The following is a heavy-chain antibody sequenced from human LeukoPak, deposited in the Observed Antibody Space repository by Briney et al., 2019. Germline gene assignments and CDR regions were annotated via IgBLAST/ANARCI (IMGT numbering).Heavy chain of an antibody. CDR2: ISGSGGST. Sequence: QTGGSLRPSCAASGFTFSSYAMSWVRQAPGKGLEWVSAISGSGGSTYYADSVKGRFTISRDNSKNTLYLQMDSLSAEDTAGYYCAKEGRKWELLLGFDYWGQGTLVTVSS. CDR1: GFTFSSYA. D-gene: IGHD1-26*01. CDR3: AKEGRKWELLLGFDY. J-gene: IGHJ4*02. V-gene: IGHV3-23*01.